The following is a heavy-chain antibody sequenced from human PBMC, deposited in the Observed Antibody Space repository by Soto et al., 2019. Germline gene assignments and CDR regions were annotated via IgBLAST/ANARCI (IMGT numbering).Heavy chain of an antibody. CDR1: GGSISSGGYS. CDR3: ARDGVYCSGGSCYSSWFDP. V-gene: IGHV4-31*11. CDR2: IYYSGST. Sequence: PSETLSLTCAVSGGSISSGGYSWSWIRQPPGKGLEWIGYIYYSGSTYYSPSLKSRVTISVDTSKNQFSLKLSSVTAADTAVYYCARDGVYCSGGSCYSSWFDPWGQGTLVTVSS. D-gene: IGHD2-15*01. J-gene: IGHJ5*02.